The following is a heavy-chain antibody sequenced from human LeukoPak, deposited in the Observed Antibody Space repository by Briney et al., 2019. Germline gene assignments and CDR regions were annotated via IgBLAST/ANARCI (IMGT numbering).Heavy chain of an antibody. J-gene: IGHJ4*02. Sequence: GGSLRLSCEASGFTFSIYEVNWVRQAPGKGLEWLSHISDSGSSVHYADSVKGRFTISRDNSKNSLYLEMNSLKTEDTAVYYCARGAAGEDYWGQGTLVTVSS. CDR1: GFTFSIYE. D-gene: IGHD6-13*01. CDR3: ARGAAGEDY. CDR2: ISDSGSSV. V-gene: IGHV3-48*03.